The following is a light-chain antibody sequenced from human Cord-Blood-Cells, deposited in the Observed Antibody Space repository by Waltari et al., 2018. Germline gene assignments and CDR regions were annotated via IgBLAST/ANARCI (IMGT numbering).Light chain of an antibody. CDR2: AAS. V-gene: IGKV1-39*01. Sequence: DIQMTQSPSSLSASVGDSVTITCRASQSISSYLNRYQQKPGKAPKRLIYAASSLQRGVPSRFSGSGSGTDFTLTISSLQPEEFATYYCQQSYSTPRTFGQGTKVEIK. CDR3: QQSYSTPRT. CDR1: QSISSY. J-gene: IGKJ1*01.